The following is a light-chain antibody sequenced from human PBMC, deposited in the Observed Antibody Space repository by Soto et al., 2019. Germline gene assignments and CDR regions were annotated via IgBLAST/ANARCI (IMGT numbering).Light chain of an antibody. CDR2: EVT. J-gene: IGLJ1*01. CDR3: TSYTSSSTQV. V-gene: IGLV2-14*01. Sequence: QSVLTQPASVSGSPGQSITISCTGTSSDVGGYDYVSWYQQHPGTAPRLIIFEVTNRPSGVCNRFSGSKSGNTASLTISGLQAEDEADYYCTSYTSSSTQVFGTGTKVTVL. CDR1: SSDVGGYDY.